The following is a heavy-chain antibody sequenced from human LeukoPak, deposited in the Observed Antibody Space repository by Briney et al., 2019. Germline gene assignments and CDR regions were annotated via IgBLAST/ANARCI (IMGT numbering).Heavy chain of an antibody. Sequence: SETLSLTCTVSGGSISSSSYYWGWIRQPPGKGLEWIGSIYYSGSTYYNPSLKSRVTISVDTSKNQFSLKLSSVTAADTAVYYCAREALRSPGAFDIWGQGTMVTVSS. J-gene: IGHJ3*02. CDR3: AREALRSPGAFDI. CDR2: IYYSGST. CDR1: GGSISSSSYY. D-gene: IGHD1-14*01. V-gene: IGHV4-39*07.